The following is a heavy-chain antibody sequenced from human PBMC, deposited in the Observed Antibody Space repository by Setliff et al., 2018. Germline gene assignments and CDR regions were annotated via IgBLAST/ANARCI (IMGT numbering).Heavy chain of an antibody. CDR2: VNPGGLTS. CDR1: GYSFTSHY. Sequence: ASVKVSCKTSGYSFTSHYMHWVRQAPGQGLEWMGIVNPGGLTSSSTQKFEGRVTMTRDTSTSTVYLELNSLTSDDTAVYYCARAGLAAAGRKGVFDHWGQGTLVTVSS. D-gene: IGHD6-25*01. J-gene: IGHJ4*02. V-gene: IGHV1-46*01. CDR3: ARAGLAAAGRKGVFDH.